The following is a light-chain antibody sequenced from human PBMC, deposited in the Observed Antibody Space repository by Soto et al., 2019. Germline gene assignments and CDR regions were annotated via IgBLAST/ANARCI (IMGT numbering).Light chain of an antibody. CDR3: CSYAGSSTVV. CDR2: EGS. V-gene: IGLV2-23*01. J-gene: IGLJ2*01. CDR1: SSDVGSYNL. Sequence: QSVLTQPASVSGSPGQSITISCTGTSSDVGSYNLVSWYQQHQGKAPKLMIYEGSKRPSGVSNRFSGSKSGNTASLTISGLQAEDEADYYCCSYAGSSTVVFGGGTKVTVL.